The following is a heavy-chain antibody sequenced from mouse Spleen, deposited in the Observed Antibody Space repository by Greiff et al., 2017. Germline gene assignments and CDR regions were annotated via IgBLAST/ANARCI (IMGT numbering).Heavy chain of an antibody. D-gene: IGHD2-12*01. CDR3: ARAYSYYSYDVEEGFAY. V-gene: IGHV1-7*01. Sequence: VQLQQSGAELAKPGASVKLSCKASGYTFTSYWMHWVKQRPGQGLEWIGYINPSSGYTKYNQKFKDKATLTADKSSSTAYMQLSSLTYEDSAVYYCARAYSYYSYDVEEGFAYWGQGTLVTVSA. CDR2: INPSSGYT. J-gene: IGHJ3*01. CDR1: GYTFTSYW.